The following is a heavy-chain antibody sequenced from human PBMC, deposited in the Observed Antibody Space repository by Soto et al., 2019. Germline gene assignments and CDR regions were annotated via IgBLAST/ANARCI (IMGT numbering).Heavy chain of an antibody. CDR2: IYYSGST. J-gene: IGHJ4*01. D-gene: IGHD6-13*01. CDR1: GGSISSYY. V-gene: IGHV4-59*06. Sequence: SETLSLTCTVSGGSISSYYWSWVGQRPGKGLEWIGYIYYSGSTYYNPSLKSRATISVDTSKNQFSLKLSSVTAADTAGYYCARSFGVVAAGPFGDCGHRTLVTVSS. CDR3: ARSFGVVAAGPFGD.